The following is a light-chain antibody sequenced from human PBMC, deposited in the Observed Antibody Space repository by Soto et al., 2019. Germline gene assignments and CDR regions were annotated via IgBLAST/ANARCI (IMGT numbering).Light chain of an antibody. CDR2: EVS. CDR3: CSYGGSRAV. V-gene: IGLV2-23*02. J-gene: IGLJ7*01. Sequence: QSALTQPASVSGSPGQSITISCTGTSSDVGSHNLVSWYQQHPGQAPKLMIYEVSKRPLGVSTRFSASKSGNTASLTISGLQAEDEADYYCCSYGGSRAVFGGGTQLNVL. CDR1: SSDVGSHNL.